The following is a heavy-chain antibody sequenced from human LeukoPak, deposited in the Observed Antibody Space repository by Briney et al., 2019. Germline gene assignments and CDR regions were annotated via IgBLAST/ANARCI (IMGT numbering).Heavy chain of an antibody. V-gene: IGHV1-18*01. J-gene: IGHJ4*02. D-gene: IGHD3-10*01. CDR2: VSAYRDNT. Sequence: GASVKVSCKTSGYNFDTNRITWVRQAPGQGLEWMGSVSAYRDNTDYAQKFRGRVTMGTDTSTSTAYMELRSLRSDDTAVYYCARDASGLDSWGQGTLVTASS. CDR1: GYNFDTNR. CDR3: ARDASGLDS.